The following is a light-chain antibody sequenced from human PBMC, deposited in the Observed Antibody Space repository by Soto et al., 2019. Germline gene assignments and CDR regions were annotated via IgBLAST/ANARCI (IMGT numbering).Light chain of an antibody. Sequence: SVLTQPASVSGSPGQPITISCTGTSSDVGGYNYVSWYQQHPGKAPKLMIYDVSNRPSGVSNRFSGSKSGNTASLTISGLEAEDEADYYCSSYTSSSTHNYVFGTGTKVTVL. J-gene: IGLJ1*01. CDR2: DVS. CDR1: SSDVGGYNY. V-gene: IGLV2-14*01. CDR3: SSYTSSSTHNYV.